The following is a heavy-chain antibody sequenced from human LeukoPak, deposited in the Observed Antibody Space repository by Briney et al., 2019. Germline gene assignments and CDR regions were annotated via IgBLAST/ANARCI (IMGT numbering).Heavy chain of an antibody. CDR3: ARDYGYNWNYGGGGWFDP. D-gene: IGHD1-7*01. CDR1: GGTFSSYA. CDR2: IIPIFGTA. Sequence: SVRVSCKASGGTFSSYAISWVRQAPGQGLEWMGRIIPIFGTANYAQKFQGRVTITTDESTSTAYMELSSLRSEGTAVYYCARDYGYNWNYGGGGWFDPWGQGTLVTVSS. V-gene: IGHV1-69*05. J-gene: IGHJ5*02.